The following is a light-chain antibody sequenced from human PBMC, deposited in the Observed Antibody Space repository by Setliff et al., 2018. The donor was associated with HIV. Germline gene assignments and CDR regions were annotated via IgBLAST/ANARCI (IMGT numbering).Light chain of an antibody. CDR3: CSYAGSHTFV. CDR1: TSDVGGCNF. CDR2: DVI. J-gene: IGLJ1*01. Sequence: VSGSPGQSVTISCTGTTSDVGGCNFVSWYQHHPGKAPKLMIYDVIKRPSGVPDRFSGSKSGNTASLTISGLQAEDEADYYCCSYAGSHTFVFGTGTKVTVL. V-gene: IGLV2-11*01.